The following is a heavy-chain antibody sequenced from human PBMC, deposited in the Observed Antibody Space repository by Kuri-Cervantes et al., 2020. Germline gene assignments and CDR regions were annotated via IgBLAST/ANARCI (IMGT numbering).Heavy chain of an antibody. CDR2: ISYDGSNK. D-gene: IGHD3-3*01. V-gene: IGHV3-30*03. J-gene: IGHJ6*02. Sequence: GESLKISCAAPGFTFSSYGMHWGRQAPGKGLEWVAVISYDGSNKYYADSVKGRFTISRDTSKNTLYLQMNSLKAADTAVYYCARDGKFDYDFWSGYFNNGYYGKDVWGQATTATVSS. CDR3: ARDGKFDYDFWSGYFNNGYYGKDV. CDR1: GFTFSSYG.